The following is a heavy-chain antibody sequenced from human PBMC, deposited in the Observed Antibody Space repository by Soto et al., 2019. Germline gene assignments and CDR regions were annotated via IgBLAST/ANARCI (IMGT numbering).Heavy chain of an antibody. D-gene: IGHD3-10*01. V-gene: IGHV3-15*01. J-gene: IGHJ6*02. CDR1: RFSFTNAW. CDR2: IKSKTGGGSA. CDR3: CTDIGMYGLDI. Sequence: EVQLVESGGGFVQPGGSLRLSCVASRFSFTNAWMSWVRQAPGKGPEWVGRIKSKTGGGSADYAAPVKGRFTISKDDEQTTLYLHMDSLKNEDEALDHCCTDIGMYGLDIWGQGTTVTVSS.